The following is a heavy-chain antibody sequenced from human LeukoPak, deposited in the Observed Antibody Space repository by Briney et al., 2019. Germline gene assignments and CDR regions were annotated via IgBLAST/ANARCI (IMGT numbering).Heavy chain of an antibody. D-gene: IGHD6-19*01. CDR2: ISSSGSTI. Sequence: GGSLRLSCVASGFTSSSYEMNWVRQAPGKGLEWVSYISSSGSTIYYADSVKGRFTISRDNAKNSLYLQMNSLRAEDTAAYYCAKSPTGSGWFYLDSWGQGTLVTVSS. V-gene: IGHV3-48*03. CDR1: GFTSSSYE. J-gene: IGHJ4*02. CDR3: AKSPTGSGWFYLDS.